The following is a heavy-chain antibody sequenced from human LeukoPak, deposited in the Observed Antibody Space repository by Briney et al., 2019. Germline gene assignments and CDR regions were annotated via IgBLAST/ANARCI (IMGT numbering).Heavy chain of an antibody. CDR3: ARDPVLLWFGKERAFDI. CDR2: IWYDGSNK. CDR1: GFTFSSYG. V-gene: IGHV3-33*01. Sequence: GRSLRLSCAASGFTFSSYGMHWVRQAPGKGLEWVAVIWYDGSNKYYADSVKGRFTISRDNSKNTLYLQMNSLRAEDTAVYYCARDPVLLWFGKERAFDIWGQGTMVTVSS. D-gene: IGHD3-10*01. J-gene: IGHJ3*02.